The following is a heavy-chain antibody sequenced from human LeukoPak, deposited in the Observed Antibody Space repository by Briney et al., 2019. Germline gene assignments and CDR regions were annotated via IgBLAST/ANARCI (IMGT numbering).Heavy chain of an antibody. CDR1: GLTFHDYA. D-gene: IGHD5-12*01. V-gene: IGHV3-43*02. J-gene: IGHJ4*02. CDR2: ISADGGST. CDR3: ASPSERGSGYEPHFDY. Sequence: GGSLRLSCVASGLTFHDYAMHWVRQAPGKGLEWVSLISADGGSTFYADSVKGRFTISRDNSKNTLYLQMNSLRAEDTAVYYCASPSERGSGYEPHFDYWGQGTLVTVSS.